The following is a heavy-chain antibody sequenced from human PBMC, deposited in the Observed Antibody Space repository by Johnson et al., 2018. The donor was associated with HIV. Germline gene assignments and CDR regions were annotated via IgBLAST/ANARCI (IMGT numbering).Heavy chain of an antibody. Sequence: QVQLVESGGGLVQPGGSLRLSCAASGFTFSTYAIHWVRQAPGKGLEWVALISYDGSNKYYADSVRGRFTISRDNSKNTLYLQMNSLRAEDTAVYYCASSAGGSFFWDAFDIWGQGTMVTVSS. CDR2: ISYDGSNK. V-gene: IGHV3-30*14. D-gene: IGHD1-26*01. J-gene: IGHJ3*02. CDR1: GFTFSTYA. CDR3: ASSAGGSFFWDAFDI.